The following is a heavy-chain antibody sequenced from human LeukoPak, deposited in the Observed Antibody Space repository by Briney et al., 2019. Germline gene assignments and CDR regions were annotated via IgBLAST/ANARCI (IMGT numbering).Heavy chain of an antibody. D-gene: IGHD5-12*01. CDR3: ARIVATTQTSSYYYVMDV. CDR1: GYPFPSYW. V-gene: IGHV5-51*01. Sequence: GEYLKISCKGTGYPFPSYWIAWVRQMPGKGLEWMGSIYPGDSETRFSPSFQGQVTLSADKFIRVAYLQWSSLQASDTAMYYCARIVATTQTSSYYYVMDVWGQGTTVAVSS. J-gene: IGHJ6*02. CDR2: IYPGDSET.